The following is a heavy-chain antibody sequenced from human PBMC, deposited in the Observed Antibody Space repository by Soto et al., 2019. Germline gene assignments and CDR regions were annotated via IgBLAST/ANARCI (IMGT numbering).Heavy chain of an antibody. CDR3: AREAGYCSRTSCYRRAFDT. V-gene: IGHV3-74*03. Sequence: EVQLVESGGDLVRPGGSLRLSCAASGFTFSGHWMHWVRQVPGKGLEWVSRVNTDGGTSAYADSVKGRFTISRDKAKNTLYLQLNGLRAEDTAVYYCAREAGYCSRTSCYRRAFDTWGQGTTVSVSS. D-gene: IGHD2-2*01. CDR2: VNTDGGTS. J-gene: IGHJ3*02. CDR1: GFTFSGHW.